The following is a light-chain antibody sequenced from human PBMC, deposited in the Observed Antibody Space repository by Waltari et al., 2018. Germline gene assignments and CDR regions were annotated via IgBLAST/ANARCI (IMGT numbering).Light chain of an antibody. CDR1: IRSIGDYNH. V-gene: IGLV2-14*03. CDR2: DVS. Sequence: QSALTQPASVSGPHGQSITISDPGTIRSIGDYNHVSWYQQYPGQAPKLLIFDVSDRPPGVFDRFSGSKSGNTASLTISGLQAEDEADYYCSSFTTSSSWIFGGGTKLTVL. CDR3: SSFTTSSSWI. J-gene: IGLJ2*01.